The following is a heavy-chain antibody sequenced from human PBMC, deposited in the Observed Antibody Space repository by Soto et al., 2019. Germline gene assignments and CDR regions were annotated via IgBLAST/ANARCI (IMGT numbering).Heavy chain of an antibody. J-gene: IGHJ4*02. CDR2: SRNKANSYST. CDR1: GFTFSDHY. Sequence: EVQLVESGGGLVQPGGSLRLSCAASGFTFSDHYMDWVRQAPGKGLEWVGRSRNKANSYSTEYAASVKGRFTICRDESKNSLYLQMNSLKTEDTAVYYCARFSGSYTRGLDYWGQGTLVTVSS. CDR3: ARFSGSYTRGLDY. V-gene: IGHV3-72*01. D-gene: IGHD1-26*01.